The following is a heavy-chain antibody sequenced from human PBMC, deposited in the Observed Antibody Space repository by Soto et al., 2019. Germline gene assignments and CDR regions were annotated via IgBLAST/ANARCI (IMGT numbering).Heavy chain of an antibody. CDR1: GFTFSSYA. D-gene: IGHD6-13*01. CDR2: ISYDGSNK. CDR3: ARDKVRVLGSSRGFDY. V-gene: IGHV3-30-3*01. Sequence: QPGGSLRLSCAASGFTFSSYAMHWVRQAPGKGLEWVAVISYDGSNKYYADSVKGRFTISRDNSKNTLYLQMNSLRAEDTAVYYCARDKVRVLGSSRGFDYWGQGTLVTVSS. J-gene: IGHJ4*02.